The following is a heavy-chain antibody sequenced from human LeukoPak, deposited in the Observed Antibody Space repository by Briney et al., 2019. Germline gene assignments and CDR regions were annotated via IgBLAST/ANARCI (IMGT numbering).Heavy chain of an antibody. J-gene: IGHJ4*02. CDR3: ARASVGAKIRYSFDY. D-gene: IGHD1-26*01. V-gene: IGHV1-8*01. CDR2: MNPNSGNT. Sequence: ASVKVSCKASGYTFTSYDINWVRQATGQGLEWMGWMNPNSGNTGYAQKFQGRVTMTRNTSISTAYMELSSLRSEDTDVYYCARASVGAKIRYSFDYWGQGTLVTVSS. CDR1: GYTFTSYD.